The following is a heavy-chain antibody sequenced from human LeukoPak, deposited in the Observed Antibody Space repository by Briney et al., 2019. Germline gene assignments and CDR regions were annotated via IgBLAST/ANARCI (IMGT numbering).Heavy chain of an antibody. V-gene: IGHV4-34*01. CDR3: ARLSGSYQNPHGDY. D-gene: IGHD1-26*01. CDR1: GGSFSGYY. Sequence: SETLSLTCAVYGGSFSGYYWSWIRQPPGKGLEWIGEINHSGSTNYNPSLESRVTISVDTSKNQFSLKLSSVTAADTAVYYCARLSGSYQNPHGDYWGQGTLVTVSS. CDR2: INHSGST. J-gene: IGHJ4*02.